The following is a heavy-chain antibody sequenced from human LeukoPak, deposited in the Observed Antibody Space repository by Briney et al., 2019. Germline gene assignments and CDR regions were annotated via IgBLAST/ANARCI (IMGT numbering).Heavy chain of an antibody. CDR2: IKTDGSET. J-gene: IGHJ4*02. CDR3: VKNDGWFHLAQ. Sequence: PGGSLRLSCAASGFYFRDHWMDWVRQAPGKGLEWVGHIKTDGSETYYLDSLKGRISISRDNTNNALYLQMNSLRVEETAIYYCVKNDGWFHLAQWGQGKLVTVSS. D-gene: IGHD6-19*01. CDR1: GFYFRDHW. V-gene: IGHV3-7*03.